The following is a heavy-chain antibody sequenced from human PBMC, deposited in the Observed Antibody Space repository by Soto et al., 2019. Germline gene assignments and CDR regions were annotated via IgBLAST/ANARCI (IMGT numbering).Heavy chain of an antibody. Sequence: GGSLRLSCAASGFTFHNYWMGWVRQTPDKGLEWVANIKPDGSDKYYVDSVKGGFTISRDNAKNSLYLQMNSLRAEDTAVYYCARENYFDYWGKGPLVTASS. V-gene: IGHV3-7*01. J-gene: IGHJ4*02. CDR2: IKPDGSDK. CDR3: ARENYFDY. CDR1: GFTFHNYW.